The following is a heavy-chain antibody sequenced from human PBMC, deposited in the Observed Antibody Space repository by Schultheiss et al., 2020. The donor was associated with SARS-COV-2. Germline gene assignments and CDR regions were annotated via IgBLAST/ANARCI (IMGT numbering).Heavy chain of an antibody. V-gene: IGHV3-23*01. Sequence: GGSLRLSCAASGFTFSSYAMIWVRQAPGKGLEWVSRISTDGSTTAYADSVKGRFTISRDNTKNSLYLQMNSLRAEDTAVYYCAREDSHYVGDVWGKGTTVTVSS. CDR2: ISTDGSTT. CDR3: AREDSHYVGDV. J-gene: IGHJ6*04. CDR1: GFTFSSYA. D-gene: IGHD3-10*01.